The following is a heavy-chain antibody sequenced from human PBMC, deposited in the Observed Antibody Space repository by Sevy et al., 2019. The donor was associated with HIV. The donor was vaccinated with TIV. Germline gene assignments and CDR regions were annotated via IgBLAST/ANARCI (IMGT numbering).Heavy chain of an antibody. CDR3: ARRQWLVGGYYFDY. CDR2: ISGSGTST. Sequence: GGSLRLSCAASGFTFSTYAMSWVRQAPGKGLEWVSAISGSGTSTYYADSVKGRVTISRDNSKNTLYVQVNSLRAEDAALYYCARRQWLVGGYYFDYWGQGTLVTVSS. J-gene: IGHJ4*02. CDR1: GFTFSTYA. D-gene: IGHD6-19*01. V-gene: IGHV3-23*01.